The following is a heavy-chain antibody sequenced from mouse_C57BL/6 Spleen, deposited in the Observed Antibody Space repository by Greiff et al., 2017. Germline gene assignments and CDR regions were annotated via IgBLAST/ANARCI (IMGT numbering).Heavy chain of an antibody. CDR1: GFNIKDDY. CDR2: IDPENGDT. J-gene: IGHJ2*01. CDR3: AYGNYVGY. D-gene: IGHD2-1*01. V-gene: IGHV14-4*01. Sequence: VQLQQSGAELVRPGASVKLSCTASGFNIKDDYMHWVKQRPEQGLEWIGWIDPENGDTEYASKFQGKAPITANTSSNTAYLQISSLTSEDTAVYYCAYGNYVGYWGQGTTLTVSS.